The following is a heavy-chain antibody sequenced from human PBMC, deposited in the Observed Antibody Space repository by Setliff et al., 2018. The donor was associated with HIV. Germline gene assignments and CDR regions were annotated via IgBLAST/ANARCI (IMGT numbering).Heavy chain of an antibody. Sequence: PGGSLKLSCAASGFTFSRYGMHWVRQAPGKGLEWVAVIWDDGSNEYYADSVKGRFTISRDNSKNSLYLQMNNLRGEDTALYYCAKDIYGGHFYYFDYWGQGTLVTVSS. CDR3: AKDIYGGHFYYFDY. CDR2: IWDDGSNE. V-gene: IGHV3-30*02. J-gene: IGHJ4*02. CDR1: GFTFSRYG. D-gene: IGHD4-17*01.